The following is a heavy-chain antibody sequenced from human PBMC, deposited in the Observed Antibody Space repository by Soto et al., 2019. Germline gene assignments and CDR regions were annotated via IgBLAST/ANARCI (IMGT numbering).Heavy chain of an antibody. V-gene: IGHV1-8*01. Sequence: GASVKVSCKASGYSFTSLDINWVRQTAGQGLEWMGWMEPSTGRTGYAPKFQGGVTMTRDTSITTAYMELSRLRSGDTAVYYCAREPATAKPEGVDFWGQGTLVTVSS. CDR1: GYSFTSLD. CDR3: AREPATAKPEGVDF. J-gene: IGHJ4*02. CDR2: MEPSTGRT. D-gene: IGHD1-1*01.